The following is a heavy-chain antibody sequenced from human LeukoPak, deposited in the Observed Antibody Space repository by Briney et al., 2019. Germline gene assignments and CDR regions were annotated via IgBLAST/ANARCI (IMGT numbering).Heavy chain of an antibody. Sequence: PGGSLRLSCAASGFTFSSYSMNWVRQAPGKGLEWVSYISSSSSTISYADSVKGRFTISRDNAKKSLYLQMNSLRDEDTAVYYCVREVTFIAAASGLGYQYYGMDVWGQGTTVTISS. D-gene: IGHD6-13*01. CDR1: GFTFSSYS. CDR2: ISSSSSTI. J-gene: IGHJ6*02. CDR3: VREVTFIAAASGLGYQYYGMDV. V-gene: IGHV3-48*02.